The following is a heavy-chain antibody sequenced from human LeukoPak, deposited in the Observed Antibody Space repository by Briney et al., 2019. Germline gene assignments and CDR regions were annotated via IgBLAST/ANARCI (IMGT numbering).Heavy chain of an antibody. D-gene: IGHD3-10*01. J-gene: IGHJ5*02. Sequence: SETLSLTCTVSGGSISSYYWNWIRQPPGKGLEWIGYIYYSGSTYYNPSLKSRVTMSVDTSKNQFSLKLSSVTAADTAVYYCARDSGTTGEVKFDPWGQGTLVTVSS. V-gene: IGHV4-59*12. CDR2: IYYSGST. CDR3: ARDSGTTGEVKFDP. CDR1: GGSISSYY.